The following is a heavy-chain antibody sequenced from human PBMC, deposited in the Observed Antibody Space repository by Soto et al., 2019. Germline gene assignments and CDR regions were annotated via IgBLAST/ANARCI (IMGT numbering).Heavy chain of an antibody. CDR1: GGSISSSNW. CDR2: IYHSGST. Sequence: SETLSLTCAVSGGSISSSNWWSWVRQPPGKGLEWIGEIYHSGSTNYNPSLKSRVTISVDKSKNQFSLKLSSVTAADTAVYYCARAMYSSSWHLFWWFDPWGQGTLVTVSS. J-gene: IGHJ5*02. V-gene: IGHV4-4*02. D-gene: IGHD6-13*01. CDR3: ARAMYSSSWHLFWWFDP.